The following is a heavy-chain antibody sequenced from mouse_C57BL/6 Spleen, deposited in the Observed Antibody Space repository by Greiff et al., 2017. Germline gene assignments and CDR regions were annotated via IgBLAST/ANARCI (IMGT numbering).Heavy chain of an antibody. CDR3: ASPYYGSSYVAWFAC. CDR2: ISSGSSTI. J-gene: IGHJ3*01. V-gene: IGHV5-17*01. D-gene: IGHD1-1*01. Sequence: EVQGVESGGGLVKPGGSLKLSCAASGFTFSDYGMHWVRQAPEKGLEWVAYISSGSSTIYYADTVKGRFTLSRANAKNTLFMQMTSLRSEDPALYYGASPYYGSSYVAWFACWGQGTLVTVSA. CDR1: GFTFSDYG.